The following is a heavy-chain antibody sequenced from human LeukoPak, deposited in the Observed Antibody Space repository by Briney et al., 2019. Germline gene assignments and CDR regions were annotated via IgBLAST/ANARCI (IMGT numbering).Heavy chain of an antibody. CDR3: ASGGSVGRRGGYNSDYYYGMDV. Sequence: ASVKVSCKASGYTFTSYYMHWVRQAPGQGLEWMGIINPSGGSTSYAQKFQGRVTMTRDTSTSTVYMELSSLRSEDTAVYHCASGGSVGRRGGYNSDYYYGMDVWGQGTTVTVSS. CDR2: INPSGGST. J-gene: IGHJ6*02. D-gene: IGHD5-24*01. CDR1: GYTFTSYY. V-gene: IGHV1-46*01.